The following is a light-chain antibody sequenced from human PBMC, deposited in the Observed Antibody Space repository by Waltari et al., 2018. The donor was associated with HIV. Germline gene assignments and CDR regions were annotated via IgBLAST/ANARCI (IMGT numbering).Light chain of an antibody. Sequence: QSVLTQPPSVSAAPGQKVAISCSVNSSNIGNDFVSWYQHVPGSAPKLLIYDNDKRPSGIPGRVSGSKSGTSATLDITGLQTGDEADYYCGTWDRSMDGGVFGGGTKLTVL. CDR1: SSNIGNDF. V-gene: IGLV1-51*01. CDR2: DND. J-gene: IGLJ2*01. CDR3: GTWDRSMDGGV.